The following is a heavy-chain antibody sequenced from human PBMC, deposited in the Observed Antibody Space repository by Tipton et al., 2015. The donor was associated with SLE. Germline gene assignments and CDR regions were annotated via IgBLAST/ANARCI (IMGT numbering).Heavy chain of an antibody. CDR3: ARGDYYDSSGFYAFDI. D-gene: IGHD3-22*01. V-gene: IGHV4-38-2*02. J-gene: IGHJ3*02. CDR2: IYHSGST. Sequence: TLSLTCTVSGYSISSGYYWGWIRQPPGKGLEWIGSIYHSGSTYYNPSLKSRVTISVDTSKNQFPLKLSSVTAADTAVYYCARGDYYDSSGFYAFDIWGQGTMVTVSS. CDR1: GYSISSGYY.